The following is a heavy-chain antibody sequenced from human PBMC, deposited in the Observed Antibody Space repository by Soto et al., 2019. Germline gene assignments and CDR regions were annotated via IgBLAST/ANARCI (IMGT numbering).Heavy chain of an antibody. D-gene: IGHD6-13*01. CDR1: GFTFSSYA. V-gene: IGHV3-30-3*01. CDR3: ARADSSSWQFDY. J-gene: IGHJ4*02. CDR2: ISYDGSNK. Sequence: PGGSLRLSCAASGFTFSSYAMHWVRQAPGKGLEWVAVISYDGSNKYYADSVKGRFTISRDNSKNRLYLQMNSLRAEDTAVYYCARADSSSWQFDYWGQGTLVTVSS.